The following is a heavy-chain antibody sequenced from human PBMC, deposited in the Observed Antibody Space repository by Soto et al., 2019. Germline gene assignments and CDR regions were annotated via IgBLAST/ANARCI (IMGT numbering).Heavy chain of an antibody. CDR1: GFTFDDYA. CDR3: VKDTGIDAAFNI. CDR2: VNWNGANI. J-gene: IGHJ3*02. Sequence: EVQLVESGGGLVQPGRSLRLSCVASGFTFDDYAMHWVRQAPGKGLEWVSGVNWNGANIGYADSVKGRFTISRDNAKNSLYLQMDSLRPEDTAFYYCVKDTGIDAAFNIWGQGKMVSVSS. D-gene: IGHD3-10*01. V-gene: IGHV3-9*01.